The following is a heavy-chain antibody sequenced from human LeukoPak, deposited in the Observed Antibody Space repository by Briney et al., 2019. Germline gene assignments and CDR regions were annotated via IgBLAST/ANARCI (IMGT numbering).Heavy chain of an antibody. CDR1: GFTVSSNY. D-gene: IGHD3-9*01. V-gene: IGHV3-53*01. CDR2: IYSGGTT. Sequence: PGGSLRLSCAASGFTVSSNYMSWVRQAPGKGLEWVSVIYSGGTTYYADSVKGRFTISRDNSKNTLYLQMNSLRAEDTAVYYCARGINYDTLTGYSISDYWGQGTLVTVSS. CDR3: ARGINYDTLTGYSISDY. J-gene: IGHJ4*02.